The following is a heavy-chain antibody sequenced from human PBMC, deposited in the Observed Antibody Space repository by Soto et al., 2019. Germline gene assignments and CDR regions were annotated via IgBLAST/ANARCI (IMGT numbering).Heavy chain of an antibody. CDR3: ARDIAAAGPFDY. V-gene: IGHV4-31*03. J-gene: IGHJ4*02. CDR2: IYYSGST. Sequence: QVQLQESGPGLVKPSQTLSLTCTVSGGSISSGGYYWSWIRQHPGKGLEWIGYIYYSGSTYYNPSLKRRVTISVDTSKNQFSLKLSSVTAADTAVYYCARDIAAAGPFDYWGQGTLVTVSS. D-gene: IGHD6-13*01. CDR1: GGSISSGGYY.